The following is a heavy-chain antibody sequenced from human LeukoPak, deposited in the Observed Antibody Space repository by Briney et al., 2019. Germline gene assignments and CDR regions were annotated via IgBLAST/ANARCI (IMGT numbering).Heavy chain of an antibody. Sequence: PGGSLRLSCAASGFRFSDSEMNWVRQAPGKGLEWISHISGKSTTIYYADSVKGRFTISRDNAKNSLYLQMNGLAVEDTAVYFCARDLTPECSKSGLCHEGDYWGQGALVTVSS. V-gene: IGHV3-48*03. CDR2: ISGKSTTI. CDR3: ARDLTPECSKSGLCHEGDY. CDR1: GFRFSDSE. J-gene: IGHJ4*02. D-gene: IGHD2/OR15-2a*01.